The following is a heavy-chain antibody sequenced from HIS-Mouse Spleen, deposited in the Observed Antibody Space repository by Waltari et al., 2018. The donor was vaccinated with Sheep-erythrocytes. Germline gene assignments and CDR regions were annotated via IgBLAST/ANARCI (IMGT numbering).Heavy chain of an antibody. J-gene: IGHJ3*02. D-gene: IGHD1-26*01. V-gene: IGHV3-23*01. Sequence: EVQLLESGGGLVQPGGSLRLSCADSGFTFSSSAMSWVRQAPGKGLEWVSAISGSGGSTYYAASVKGRFTISRDNYKNTLYLQMNSLRAEDTAVYYCALGTGVGSAFDIWGQGTMVTVSS. CDR1: GFTFSSSA. CDR2: ISGSGGST. CDR3: ALGTGVGSAFDI.